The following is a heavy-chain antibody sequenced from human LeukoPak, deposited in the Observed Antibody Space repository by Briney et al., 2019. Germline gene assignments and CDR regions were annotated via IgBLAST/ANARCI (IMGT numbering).Heavy chain of an antibody. CDR3: AARQRRGGYNFNDY. CDR1: GGSFSGYY. V-gene: IGHV4-34*01. Sequence: SETLSLTCAVYGGSFSGYYWSWIRQPPGKGLEWIGEINHSGSTNHNPSLKSRVTISVDTSKNQFSLKLSSVTAADTAVYYRAARQRRGGYNFNDYWGQGTLVTVSS. J-gene: IGHJ4*02. CDR2: INHSGST. D-gene: IGHD5-24*01.